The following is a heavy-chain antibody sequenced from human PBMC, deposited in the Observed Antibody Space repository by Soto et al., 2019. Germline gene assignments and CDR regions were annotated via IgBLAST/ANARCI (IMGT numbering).Heavy chain of an antibody. CDR3: ARYRSRHQWLDY. CDR1: GGSMNNFY. CDR2: VSYAGIT. V-gene: IGHV4-59*12. J-gene: IGHJ4*02. D-gene: IGHD6-13*01. Sequence: SETLSLTCSVSGGSMNNFYWTWIRQPPGKGLEWIAHVSYAGITKYNPSLQSRVTISVDTSKSHFFLKLNSVSAADTAIYYCARYRSRHQWLDYWGQGTLVTVSS.